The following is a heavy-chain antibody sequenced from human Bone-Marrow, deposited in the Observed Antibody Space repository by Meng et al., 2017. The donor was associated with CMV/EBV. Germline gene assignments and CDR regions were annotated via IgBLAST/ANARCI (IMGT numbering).Heavy chain of an antibody. Sequence: GGSLRLSCAASGFTFSDHYMDWVRQAPGKGLEWVGRTRNKANSYTTEYAASVKGRFTISRDDSKNSLYLQMNSLKTEDTAVYYCAREGFLDIVLMVYAPVYFDYWGQGALVTVSS. CDR1: GFTFSDHY. CDR3: AREGFLDIVLMVYAPVYFDY. D-gene: IGHD2-8*01. CDR2: TRNKANSYTT. J-gene: IGHJ4*02. V-gene: IGHV3-72*01.